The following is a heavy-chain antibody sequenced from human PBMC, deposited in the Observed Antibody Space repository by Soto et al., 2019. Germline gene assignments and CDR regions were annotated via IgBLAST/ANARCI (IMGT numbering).Heavy chain of an antibody. CDR1: GFIFEDFA. J-gene: IGHJ4*02. CDR3: AKDVGSYYYDTSAYLYDY. V-gene: IGHV3-9*01. D-gene: IGHD3-22*01. CDR2: IIWNSATL. Sequence: EVQLVESGGGLVQPGGSVRLSCVGSGFIFEDFAMNWVRQVPGKGLEWVSGIIWNSATLAYADSVKGRFIVSRDNAKNILYLQMNSLRAEDAALYYCAKDVGSYYYDTSAYLYDYWGQGTLVTVSS.